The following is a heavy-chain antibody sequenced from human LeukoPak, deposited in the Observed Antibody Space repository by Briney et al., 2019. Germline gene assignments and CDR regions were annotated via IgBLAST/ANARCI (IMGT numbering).Heavy chain of an antibody. Sequence: GGSLRLSCVASGFTFSDYYMSWIRQAPGKGLEWVSYISGRGRTIYYADSVKGRFTISRDNAKNSMYLQMNSLRAEDTAVYYCARDRQAVWLAFGVYYYYGMDVWGQGTTVTVSS. V-gene: IGHV3-11*01. CDR1: GFTFSDYY. CDR2: ISGRGRTI. J-gene: IGHJ6*02. D-gene: IGHD6-19*01. CDR3: ARDRQAVWLAFGVYYYYGMDV.